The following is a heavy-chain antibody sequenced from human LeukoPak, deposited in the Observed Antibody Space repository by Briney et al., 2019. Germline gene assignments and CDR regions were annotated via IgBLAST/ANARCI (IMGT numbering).Heavy chain of an antibody. V-gene: IGHV4-59*01. CDR3: ASTYDSSGYYYEDWFDP. D-gene: IGHD3-22*01. J-gene: IGHJ5*02. CDR2: IYYSGST. Sequence: RASETLSLTCTVSGDSISSYYWSWIRQPPGKGLEWIGYIYYSGSTNYNPSLKSRVTISVDTSKNQFSMKLSSVTAADTAVYYCASTYDSSGYYYEDWFDPWGQGTLVTVSS. CDR1: GDSISSYY.